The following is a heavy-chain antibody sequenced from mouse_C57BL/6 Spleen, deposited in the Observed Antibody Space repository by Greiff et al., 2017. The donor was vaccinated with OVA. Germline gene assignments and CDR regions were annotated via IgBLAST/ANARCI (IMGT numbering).Heavy chain of an antibody. D-gene: IGHD2-2*01. J-gene: IGHJ3*01. V-gene: IGHV1-26*01. CDR1: GYTFTDYY. CDR2: INPNNGGT. CDR3: ARGSYGFDGAY. Sequence: VQLQQSGPELVKPGASVKISCKASGYTFTDYYMNWVKQSHGKSLEWIGDINPNNGGTSYNQKFKGKATLTVDKSSSTAYMELRSLTSEDSAVYYCARGSYGFDGAYWGQGTLVTVSA.